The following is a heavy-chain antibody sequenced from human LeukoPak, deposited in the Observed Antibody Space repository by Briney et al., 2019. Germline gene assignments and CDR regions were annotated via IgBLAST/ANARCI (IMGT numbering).Heavy chain of an antibody. Sequence: PGGSLRLSCAASGFTFSSYSMNWVRQAPGKGLEWVAVISYDGSNKYYADSVKGRFTISRDNAKNSLYLQINSLRAEDTAVYFCARDQCYDSSGYYTWGGFDIWGQGTMVTVSS. D-gene: IGHD3-22*01. J-gene: IGHJ3*02. V-gene: IGHV3-30*03. CDR3: ARDQCYDSSGYYTWGGFDI. CDR1: GFTFSSYS. CDR2: ISYDGSNK.